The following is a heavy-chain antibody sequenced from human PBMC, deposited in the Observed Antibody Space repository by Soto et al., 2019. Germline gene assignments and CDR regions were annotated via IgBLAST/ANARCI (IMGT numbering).Heavy chain of an antibody. CDR2: IAHGGSNI. V-gene: IGHV3-30*19. CDR1: GFTFSAYG. J-gene: IGHJ5*02. Sequence: QVQLVESGGGVVQPGRSLRLSCAASGFTFSAYGMHWVRQAPGKGLEWVAVIAHGGSNIFYADSVKGRFTISRDNSRNALDLQMTGLSAEDTAVYYCARDPFEGVLLLPSANLYSGFEPWGQGTLVTVSS. D-gene: IGHD2-2*01. CDR3: ARDPFEGVLLLPSANLYSGFEP.